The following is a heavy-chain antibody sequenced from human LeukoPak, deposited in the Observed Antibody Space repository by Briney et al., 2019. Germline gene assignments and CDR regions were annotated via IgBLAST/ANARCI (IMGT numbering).Heavy chain of an antibody. J-gene: IGHJ5*02. CDR3: AGCIAVAGTRLNWFDP. CDR1: GGSFSGYY. Sequence: SETLSLTCAVYGGSFSGYYWSWIRQPPGKGLEWIGEINHSGSTNYNPSLKSRVTISVDTSKNQFSLKLSSVTAADTAVYYCAGCIAVAGTRLNWFDPWGQGTLVTVSS. V-gene: IGHV4-34*01. D-gene: IGHD6-19*01. CDR2: INHSGST.